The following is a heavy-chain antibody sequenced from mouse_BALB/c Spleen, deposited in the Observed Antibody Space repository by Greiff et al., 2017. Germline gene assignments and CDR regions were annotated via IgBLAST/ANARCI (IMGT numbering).Heavy chain of an antibody. D-gene: IGHD1-1*01. Sequence: EVQLQQSGPELVKPGASVKISCKASGYTFTDYNMHWVKQSHGKSLEWIGYIYPYNGGTGYNQKFKSKATLTVDNSSSTAYMELRSLTSEDSAVYYCAFIGFAYWGQGTLVTVSA. V-gene: IGHV1S29*02. J-gene: IGHJ3*01. CDR2: IYPYNGGT. CDR3: AFIGFAY. CDR1: GYTFTDYN.